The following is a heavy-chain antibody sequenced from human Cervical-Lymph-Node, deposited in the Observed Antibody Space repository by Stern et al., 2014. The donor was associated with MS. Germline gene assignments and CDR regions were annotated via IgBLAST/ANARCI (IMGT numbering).Heavy chain of an antibody. J-gene: IGHJ4*02. CDR2: INPNSGST. CDR3: ARSLVVVPRIDY. D-gene: IGHD2-15*01. CDR1: GYTFTGYY. Sequence: QLVQSGADVKKPGASVKVSCKASGYTFTGYYMHWVRQAPGPGLEWMGWINPNSGSTDYAQKFKGRVTMTRDTSINTAYMELSRLRSDDTAVYYCARSLVVVPRIDYWGQGTLVTVSS. V-gene: IGHV1-2*02.